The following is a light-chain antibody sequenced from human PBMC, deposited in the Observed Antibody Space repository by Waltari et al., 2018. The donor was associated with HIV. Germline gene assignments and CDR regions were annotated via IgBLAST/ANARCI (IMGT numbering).Light chain of an antibody. J-gene: IGLJ3*02. CDR3: ATWDSSLSAVV. Sequence: QSVLTQPPSVSAAPGQKVTISCSGSRSNIGNNFVSWYQQLPGTAPKHPIDENYRRPSGIPDRFSGSKSGTSATLGITGLQTGDEADYYCATWDSSLSAVVFGGGTKLSVL. CDR2: ENY. CDR1: RSNIGNNF. V-gene: IGLV1-51*02.